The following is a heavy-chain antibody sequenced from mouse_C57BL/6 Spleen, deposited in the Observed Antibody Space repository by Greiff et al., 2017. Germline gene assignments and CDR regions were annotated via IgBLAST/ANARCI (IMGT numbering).Heavy chain of an antibody. J-gene: IGHJ2*01. V-gene: IGHV1-9*01. D-gene: IGHD1-1*02. Sequence: VQLQQSGAELMKPGASVKLSCKATGYTFTRYWLEWVKQRPGHGLEWIGEILPGSGSTNYNEKFKGKATFTADTSSNTAYRQLSSLTTEDSSIYYCARRVALDYFDYWGQGTTLTVSS. CDR2: ILPGSGST. CDR3: ARRVALDYFDY. CDR1: GYTFTRYW.